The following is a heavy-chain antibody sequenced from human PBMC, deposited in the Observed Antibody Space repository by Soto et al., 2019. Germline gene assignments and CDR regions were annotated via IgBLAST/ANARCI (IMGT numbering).Heavy chain of an antibody. J-gene: IGHJ4*01. Sequence: ASVKVSCKASGYTFTSYGISWVRQAPGQGLEWMGWISAYNGNTNYAQKLQGRVTMTTDTSTSTAYMELRSLRSDDTAVYYCAVLIAAAGTFDYWGHGTLVTVSS. V-gene: IGHV1-18*04. D-gene: IGHD6-13*01. CDR1: GYTFTSYG. CDR3: AVLIAAAGTFDY. CDR2: ISAYNGNT.